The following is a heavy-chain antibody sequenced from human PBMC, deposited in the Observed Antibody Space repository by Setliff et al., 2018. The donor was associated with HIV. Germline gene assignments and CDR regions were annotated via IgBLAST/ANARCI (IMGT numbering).Heavy chain of an antibody. CDR1: GGTFGRFG. Sequence: ASVKVSCKASGGTFGRFGISWVRQASGQGLEWMGGIIPTFTRANYAQKFQARVIITTDKSTSTAFMELTSLTSEDTAVYYCARSVHSLYGDYATYFDPWGQGTQVTASS. CDR3: ARSVHSLYGDYATYFDP. D-gene: IGHD4-17*01. V-gene: IGHV1-69*05. J-gene: IGHJ5*02. CDR2: IIPTFTRA.